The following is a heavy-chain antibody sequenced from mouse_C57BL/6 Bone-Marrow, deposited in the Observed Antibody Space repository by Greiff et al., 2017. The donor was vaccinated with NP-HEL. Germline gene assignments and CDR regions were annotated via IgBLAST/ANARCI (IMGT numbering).Heavy chain of an antibody. CDR1: GYTFTDYY. D-gene: IGHD2-4*01. Sequence: QVQLKQSGAELVRPGASVKLSCKASGYTFTDYYINWVTQRPGQGLEWIARLYPGSGNTYYNEKFKGKATLTAEKSSSTAYMQLSSLTSEDSAVYFCAREGYYDYDGFAYWGQGTLVTVSA. CDR2: LYPGSGNT. CDR3: AREGYYDYDGFAY. V-gene: IGHV1-76*01. J-gene: IGHJ3*01.